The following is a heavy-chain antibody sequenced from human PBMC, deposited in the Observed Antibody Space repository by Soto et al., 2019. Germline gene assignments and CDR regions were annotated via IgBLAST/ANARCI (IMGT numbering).Heavy chain of an antibody. CDR1: GFTFSNAW. J-gene: IGHJ5*02. V-gene: IGHV3-15*01. CDR2: IKSKTDGGTT. D-gene: IGHD3-22*01. Sequence: WSLRLSCSASGFTFSNAWMSWWRQAPGKGLEWVGRIKSKTDGGTTDYAAPVKGRFTISRDDSKNTLYLQMNSLKTEDTAVYYCTTVEMIVVVIAPWGQGTLVTVSS. CDR3: TTVEMIVVVIAP.